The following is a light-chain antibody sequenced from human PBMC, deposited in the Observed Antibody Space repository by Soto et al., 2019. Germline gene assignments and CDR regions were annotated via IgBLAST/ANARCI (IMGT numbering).Light chain of an antibody. CDR2: LAS. CDR3: QQLASYPYT. V-gene: IGKV1-9*01. Sequence: IQLTQSPSSVSASVGDRVTITCRASQDISSYLAWYQQKPGKVPSLLIYLASTLQNGVPSRFSGSGSGTDFTLTISALQPEDCATYYCQQLASYPYTFGQGTRLESK. J-gene: IGKJ2*01. CDR1: QDISSY.